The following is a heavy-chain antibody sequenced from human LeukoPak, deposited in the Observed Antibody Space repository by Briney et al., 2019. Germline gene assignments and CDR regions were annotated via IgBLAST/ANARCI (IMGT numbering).Heavy chain of an antibody. CDR3: ARAGYCSSTSCRRKTPFDY. Sequence: PSETLSLTCTVSGGSISSGGYYWSWIRQHPGKGLEWIGYIYYSGSTYYNPSLKSRVTISVDTSKNQFSLKLSSVTAADTAVYYCARAGYCSSTSCRRKTPFDYWGQGTLVTVSP. CDR2: IYYSGST. CDR1: GGSISSGGYY. J-gene: IGHJ4*02. D-gene: IGHD2-2*01. V-gene: IGHV4-31*03.